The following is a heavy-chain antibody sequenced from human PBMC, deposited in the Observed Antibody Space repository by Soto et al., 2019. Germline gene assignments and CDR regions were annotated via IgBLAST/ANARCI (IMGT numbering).Heavy chain of an antibody. CDR2: IIPIVGIA. V-gene: IGHV1-69*02. J-gene: IGHJ3*02. CDR1: GGTFNTYS. Sequence: QVQLVQSGAEVKKPGSSVKVSCQAAGGTFNTYSINWVRQAPGQGLDWMGRIIPIVGIAKYAHKFQGRVAITADKSTSTASMMEVNSLRPEDTAMYYCARAMVVGATGAFDIWGQGTMVTVSS. CDR3: ARAMVVGATGAFDI. D-gene: IGHD2-15*01.